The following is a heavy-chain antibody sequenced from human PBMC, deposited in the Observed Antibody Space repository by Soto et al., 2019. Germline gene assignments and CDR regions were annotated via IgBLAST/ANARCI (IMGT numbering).Heavy chain of an antibody. CDR3: ARSDYGGKIDY. J-gene: IGHJ4*02. CDR1: GGTFSSYT. Sequence: QVQLVQSGAEVKKPGSSVKVSCKASGGTFSSYTISWVRQAPGQGLEWMGRIIPILGIANYAQKFQGRVTITADKSTSTAYMELSSLRSEDTAVYYCARSDYGGKIDYWGQGTLVTASS. CDR2: IIPILGIA. V-gene: IGHV1-69*02. D-gene: IGHD4-17*01.